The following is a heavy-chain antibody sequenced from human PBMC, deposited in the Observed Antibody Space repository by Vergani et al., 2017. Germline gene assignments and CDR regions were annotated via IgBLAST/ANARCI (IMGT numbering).Heavy chain of an antibody. J-gene: IGHJ6*02. CDR2: ISGSGGST. CDR3: AKANPRNSGYDYLYYYHAMDV. V-gene: IGHV3-23*01. D-gene: IGHD5-12*01. CDR1: GFTFNHYA. Sequence: EVQLLESGGDLVQPGGSLRLSCAASGFTFNHYAINWVRQAPGKGLEWVSGISGSGGSTYYAGSVKGRFTISRDRSKNTLYLQMNSLSAGDTAVYYCAKANPRNSGYDYLYYYHAMDVWGQGTTVTVSS.